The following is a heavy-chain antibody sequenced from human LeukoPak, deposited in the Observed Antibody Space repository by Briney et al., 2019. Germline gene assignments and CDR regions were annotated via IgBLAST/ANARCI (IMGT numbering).Heavy chain of an antibody. J-gene: IGHJ5*02. CDR3: ATDTA. V-gene: IGHV3-48*01. CDR2: ISSSSSTI. Sequence: KGLEWVSYISSSSSTIYYADSVKGRFTISRDNAKNSLYLQMNSLRAEDTAVYYCATDTAWGQGTLVTVSS. D-gene: IGHD2-8*02.